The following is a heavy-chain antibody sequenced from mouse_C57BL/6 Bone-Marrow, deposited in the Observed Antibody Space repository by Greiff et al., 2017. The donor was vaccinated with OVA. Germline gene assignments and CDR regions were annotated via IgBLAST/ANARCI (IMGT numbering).Heavy chain of an antibody. CDR3: ARYYGPYFDY. V-gene: IGHV1-72*01. J-gene: IGHJ2*01. CDR1: FSTFTSSC. D-gene: IGHD1-1*01. Sequence: QVPLHQPLAELVHPVSSVPLSCQSSFSTFTSSCMHLLQPRPFPFLSWIGRIDPNSGGTKSNEKFKSKATLTVDKPSSTAYMQLSSLTSEDSAVYYCARYYGPYFDYWGQGTTLTVSS. CDR2: IDPNSGGT.